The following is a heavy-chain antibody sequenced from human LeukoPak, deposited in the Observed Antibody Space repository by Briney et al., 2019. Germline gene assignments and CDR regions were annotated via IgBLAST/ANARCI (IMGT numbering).Heavy chain of an antibody. CDR1: GYTFTGYY. J-gene: IGHJ4*02. V-gene: IGHV1-2*02. D-gene: IGHD3-10*01. Sequence: GASVKVSCKASGYTFTGYYMHWVRQAPGQGLEWMGWINPNSGGTNYAQKFQGRVTMTRDTSISTAYMELRRLRSDDTAVYYCARPLYGSGTNLDYWGQGTLVTVSS. CDR2: INPNSGGT. CDR3: ARPLYGSGTNLDY.